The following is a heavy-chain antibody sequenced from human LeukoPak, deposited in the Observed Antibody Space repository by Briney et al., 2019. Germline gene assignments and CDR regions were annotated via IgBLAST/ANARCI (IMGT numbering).Heavy chain of an antibody. J-gene: IGHJ3*02. CDR2: VYNTGST. D-gene: IGHD4-17*01. Sequence: SETLSLTCTVSGGSITTHYWSWIRQPAGREVEWIGRVYNTGSTKYNPSLESRVAMSVDTSSNRFSLRLRSVTAADTAVYYCARDLLGDYGTFDIWGQGAMVTVSS. CDR3: ARDLLGDYGTFDI. V-gene: IGHV4-4*07. CDR1: GGSITTHY.